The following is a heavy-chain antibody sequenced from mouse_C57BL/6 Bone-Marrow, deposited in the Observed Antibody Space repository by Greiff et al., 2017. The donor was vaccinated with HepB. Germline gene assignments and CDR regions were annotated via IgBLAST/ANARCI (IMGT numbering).Heavy chain of an antibody. V-gene: IGHV1-81*01. J-gene: IGHJ3*01. CDR2: IYPRSGNT. Sequence: VQLQQSGAELARPGASVKLSCKASGYTFTSYGISWVKQRTGQGLEWIGEIYPRSGNTYYNEKFKGKATLTADKSSSTAYMELRSLTSEDSAVYFCARLSAWFAYWGQGTRVTVSA. CDR1: GYTFTSYG. CDR3: ARLSAWFAY.